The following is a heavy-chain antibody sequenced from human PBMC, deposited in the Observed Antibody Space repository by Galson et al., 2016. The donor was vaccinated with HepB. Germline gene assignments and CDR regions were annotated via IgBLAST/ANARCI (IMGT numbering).Heavy chain of an antibody. CDR1: GYTFTGYY. D-gene: IGHD6-13*01. Sequence: SVKVSCKASGYTFTGYYMHWVRQAPGQGLEWMGCINPNTGDTNYGQKFQGWVTMTRDTSINTAYMELSRLKSDDTAVYYCAREGGYSSSSGYFYYGMDVWGQGTTV. CDR3: AREGGYSSSSGYFYYGMDV. V-gene: IGHV1-2*04. J-gene: IGHJ6*02. CDR2: INPNTGDT.